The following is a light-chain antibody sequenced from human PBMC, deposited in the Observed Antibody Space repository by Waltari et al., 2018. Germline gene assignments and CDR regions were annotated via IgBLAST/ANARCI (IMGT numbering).Light chain of an antibody. CDR3: SSYTSSNTWV. CDR2: DVT. Sequence: WYQQHPCKAPKVMIYDVTKRPSGVSNRFSGSKSGSTASLTISGLQAEDEADYYCSSYTSSNTWVFGGGTKLTVL. V-gene: IGLV2-14*04. J-gene: IGLJ3*02.